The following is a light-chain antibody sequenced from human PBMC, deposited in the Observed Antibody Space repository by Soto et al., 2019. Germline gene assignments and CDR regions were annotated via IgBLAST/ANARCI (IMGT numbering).Light chain of an antibody. V-gene: IGKV1-5*03. CDR2: KAS. CDR3: QQYDYYPYT. Sequence: DIQMTQSPSTLSSSVGDRATITCRASQSVSSWLAWYQQKPGEAPKILIYKASTLESGVPSRFSGSGSGTEFTLTISSLQPDDFAAYYCQQYDYYPYTFGQGTKLEIK. J-gene: IGKJ2*01. CDR1: QSVSSW.